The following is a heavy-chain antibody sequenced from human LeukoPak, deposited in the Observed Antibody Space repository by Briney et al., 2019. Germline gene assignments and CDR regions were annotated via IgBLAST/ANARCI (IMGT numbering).Heavy chain of an antibody. Sequence: SESLSLTCGVSVGSISSYYWSWIRQPPGKGLGRVGYIYYTGSTNYNPSLKSRVTISVDTSKNQFSLNLSSVPAADTAVYYCAKEVYDSSGYFDYWGQGTLVTVSS. J-gene: IGHJ4*02. CDR1: VGSISSYY. CDR2: IYYTGST. CDR3: AKEVYDSSGYFDY. D-gene: IGHD3-22*01. V-gene: IGHV4-59*01.